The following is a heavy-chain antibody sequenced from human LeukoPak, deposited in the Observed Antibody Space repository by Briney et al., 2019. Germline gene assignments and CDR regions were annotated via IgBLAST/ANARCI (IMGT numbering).Heavy chain of an antibody. CDR1: GNYW. V-gene: IGHV3-74*01. J-gene: IGHJ4*02. CDR3: VSFYEAY. CDR2: INSDGSWT. D-gene: IGHD2/OR15-2a*01. Sequence: GGSLRLSCAASGNYWMHWVRQAPGKGLVWVSHINSDGSWTSYADSVKGRFTISKDNAKNTVYLQMNNLRAEGTAVYYCVSFYEAYWGRGTLVTVSS.